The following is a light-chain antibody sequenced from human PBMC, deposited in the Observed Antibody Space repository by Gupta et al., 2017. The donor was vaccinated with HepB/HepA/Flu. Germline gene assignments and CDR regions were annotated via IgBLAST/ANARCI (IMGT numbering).Light chain of an antibody. V-gene: IGKV1-39*01. J-gene: IGKJ5*01. CDR1: QSISSY. CDR2: AAS. Sequence: DIQMTQSPSSLSASVGDRVTITCRASQSISSYLNWYQQKPGKAPKLLIYAASSLQSPVPSRFTGTASGTDFTLSISRLKPEHLATYYCQHRDSTLHTFDQGTRKDIK. CDR3: QHRDSTLHT.